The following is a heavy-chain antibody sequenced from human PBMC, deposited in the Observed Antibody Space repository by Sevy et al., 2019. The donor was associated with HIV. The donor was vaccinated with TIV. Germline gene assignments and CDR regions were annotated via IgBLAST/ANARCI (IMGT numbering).Heavy chain of an antibody. J-gene: IGHJ3*02. D-gene: IGHD1-26*01. Sequence: GESLKISCAASGFGVSRSAMNWVRQAPGKGLEWVSAIYSGGTPYYADSVKGRFTISRDNSKNTLYLQMNSLSPEDTAVYYCARRLGAVDDAFDIWGQGTMVTASS. V-gene: IGHV3-53*01. CDR3: ARRLGAVDDAFDI. CDR1: GFGVSRSA. CDR2: IYSGGTP.